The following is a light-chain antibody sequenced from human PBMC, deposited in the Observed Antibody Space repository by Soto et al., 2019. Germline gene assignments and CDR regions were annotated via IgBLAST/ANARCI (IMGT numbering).Light chain of an antibody. J-gene: IGKJ5*01. CDR2: DAS. Sequence: EIVMTQSPATLSVSPGERATLSCRASQSVSTNLAWYQQKPGQAPRLLIYDASNRATGIPARFSGSGSGTDFTLTISSLEPEDFAVYYCQQRSNWRSITFGQGTRLEIK. CDR1: QSVSTN. CDR3: QQRSNWRSIT. V-gene: IGKV3-11*01.